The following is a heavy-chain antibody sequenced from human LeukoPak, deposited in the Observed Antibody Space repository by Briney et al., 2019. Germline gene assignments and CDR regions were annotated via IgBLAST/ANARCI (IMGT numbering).Heavy chain of an antibody. CDR1: GGTFSSYA. V-gene: IGHV1-69*04. J-gene: IGHJ6*02. CDR3: ARVSQQLGPTTYYYYGMDV. Sequence: SVKVSCKASGGTFSSYAISWVRQAPGQGLEWMGRIIPILGIANYAQKFQGRVTITADKSTSTAYMELSSLRSEDTAVYYCARVSQQLGPTTYYYYGMDVWGQGTTVIVSS. D-gene: IGHD6-13*01. CDR2: IIPILGIA.